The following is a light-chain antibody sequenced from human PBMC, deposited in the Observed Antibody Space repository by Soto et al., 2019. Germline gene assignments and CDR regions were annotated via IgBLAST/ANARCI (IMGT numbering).Light chain of an antibody. CDR3: QQYNNWPLT. CDR1: QNVISN. CDR2: GAS. V-gene: IGKV3-15*01. Sequence: EIVMAQSPATLSVSPGERATLSCRASQNVISNLAWYQQEPGQAPRLLIYGASTRATGIPARFSGSGSGTEFTLTISSLQSEDFAVYYCQQYNNWPLTFGQGTRLE. J-gene: IGKJ5*01.